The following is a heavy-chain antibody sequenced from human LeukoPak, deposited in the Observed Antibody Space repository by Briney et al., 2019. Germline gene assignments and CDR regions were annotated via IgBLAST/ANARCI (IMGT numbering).Heavy chain of an antibody. V-gene: IGHV3-30*04. Sequence: GGSLRLSCAASGFTFSSYAMHWVRQAPGKGLEWVAVISYDGGNKYYADSVKGRFTISRDNSKNTLYLQMNSLRAKDTAVYYCARDTVRGVPLYWGQGTLVTVSS. D-gene: IGHD3-10*01. CDR2: ISYDGGNK. CDR1: GFTFSSYA. CDR3: ARDTVRGVPLY. J-gene: IGHJ4*02.